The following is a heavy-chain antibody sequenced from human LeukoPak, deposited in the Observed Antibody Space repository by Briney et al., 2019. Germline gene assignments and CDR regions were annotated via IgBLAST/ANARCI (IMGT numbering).Heavy chain of an antibody. CDR3: ARENPITMVRGEGWFDP. CDR2: ISSSSSYI. V-gene: IGHV3-21*01. Sequence: GGSLRLSCAASGFTFSSYAMSWVRQAPGKGLEWVSSISSSSSYIYYADSVEGRFTISRDNAKNSLYLQMNSLRAEDTAVYYCARENPITMVRGEGWFDPWGQGTLVTVSS. D-gene: IGHD3-10*01. CDR1: GFTFSSYA. J-gene: IGHJ5*02.